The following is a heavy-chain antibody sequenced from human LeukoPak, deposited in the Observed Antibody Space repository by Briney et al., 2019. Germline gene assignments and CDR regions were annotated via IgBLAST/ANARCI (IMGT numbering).Heavy chain of an antibody. CDR2: ISWDGGST. CDR3: ARSRRHDAFDI. J-gene: IGHJ3*02. Sequence: GSLRLSCAASGFTFDDYTMHWVRQAPGKGLEWVSLISWDGGSTYYAGSVKGRFTISRDNSKNSLYLQMNSLRTEDTALYYCARSRRHDAFDIWGQGTMVTVSS. CDR1: GFTFDDYT. V-gene: IGHV3-43*01.